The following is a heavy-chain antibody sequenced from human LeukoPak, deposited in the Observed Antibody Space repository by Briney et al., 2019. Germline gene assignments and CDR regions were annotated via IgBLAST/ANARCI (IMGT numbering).Heavy chain of an antibody. V-gene: IGHV1-18*01. CDR1: GYTFTSYG. J-gene: IGHJ6*03. D-gene: IGHD1/OR15-1a*01. CDR3: ARSSGTTYYYYYYMDV. Sequence: GASVKVSCKASGYTFTSYGISWVRQAPGQGLEWIGWISAYNGNTNYAQKLQGRVTMTTDTSTSTAYMELRSLRSDDTAVYYCARSSGTTYYYYYYMDVWGKGTTVTVSS. CDR2: ISAYNGNT.